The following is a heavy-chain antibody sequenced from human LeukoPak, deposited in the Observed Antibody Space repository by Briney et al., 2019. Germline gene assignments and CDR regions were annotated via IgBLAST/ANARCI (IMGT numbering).Heavy chain of an antibody. J-gene: IGHJ4*02. CDR2: IIPIFGTA. V-gene: IGHV1-69*05. D-gene: IGHD2-8*02. CDR1: GGTFSSYA. Sequence: ASVKVSCKASGGTFSSYAISWVRQAPGQGLEWMGRIIPIFGTANYAQKFQGRVTITTDESTSTAYMELSSLRSEDTAVYYCVNPIRWSKPFSLGYWGQGTLVTVSS. CDR3: VNPIRWSKPFSLGY.